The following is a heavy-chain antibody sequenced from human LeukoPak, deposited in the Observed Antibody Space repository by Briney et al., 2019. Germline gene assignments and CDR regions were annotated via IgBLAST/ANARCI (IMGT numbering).Heavy chain of an antibody. CDR1: GFTFSSYA. V-gene: IGHV3-64*01. CDR3: ARGGEIMITPGRYYYMDV. J-gene: IGHJ6*03. CDR2: ISSNGGST. D-gene: IGHD3-16*01. Sequence: GGSLRLSCAASGFTFSSYAMHWVRQAPGKGLEYVSAISSNGGSTYYANSVKGRFTISRDNSKNTLYLQMGSLRAEDMAVYYCARGGEIMITPGRYYYMDVWGKGTTVTVSS.